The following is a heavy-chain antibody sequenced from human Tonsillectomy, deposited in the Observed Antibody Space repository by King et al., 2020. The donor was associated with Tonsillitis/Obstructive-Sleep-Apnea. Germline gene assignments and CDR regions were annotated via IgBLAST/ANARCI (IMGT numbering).Heavy chain of an antibody. D-gene: IGHD6-19*01. J-gene: IGHJ6*03. CDR2: INHSGST. CDR3: ARVRWITAVAGRRYYYMDV. CDR1: GGSFSGYY. Sequence: VQLQQWGAGLLKPSETLSLTCAVYGGSFSGYYWSWIRQPPGKGLEWIGEINHSGSTNYNPSLKSRVTISVDTSKNQFCLKLSSVNAADTAVYYCARVRWITAVAGRRYYYMDVWGKGTTVTVSS. V-gene: IGHV4-34*01.